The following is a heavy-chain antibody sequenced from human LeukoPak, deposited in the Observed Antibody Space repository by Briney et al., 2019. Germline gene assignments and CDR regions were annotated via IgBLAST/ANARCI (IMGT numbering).Heavy chain of an antibody. J-gene: IGHJ6*02. CDR2: ISSSDSTI. Sequence: PGGSLRLSCAASGFTFSSYEMNWVRQAPGKGLEWVSYISSSDSTIYYADSVKVRFTISRDNAKNSLYLQMNSLRAEDTAVYYCAREKIVVVPTAILYYSGMDVWGQGTTVTVSS. D-gene: IGHD2-2*01. CDR3: AREKIVVVPTAILYYSGMDV. V-gene: IGHV3-48*03. CDR1: GFTFSSYE.